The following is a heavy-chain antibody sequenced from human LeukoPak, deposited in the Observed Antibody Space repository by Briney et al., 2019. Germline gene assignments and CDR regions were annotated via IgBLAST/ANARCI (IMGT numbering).Heavy chain of an antibody. CDR3: ARDGRRIAARPGGTTFDY. CDR1: GYTFTGYY. J-gene: IGHJ4*02. CDR2: INPNSGGT. V-gene: IGHV1-2*02. Sequence: EASVKVSCKASGYTFTGYYMHWVRQAPGQGLEWMGWINPNSGGTNYAQKFQGRVTMTRDTSISTAYMELSRLRSDDTAVYYCARDGRRIAARPGGTTFDYWGQGTLVTVSS. D-gene: IGHD6-6*01.